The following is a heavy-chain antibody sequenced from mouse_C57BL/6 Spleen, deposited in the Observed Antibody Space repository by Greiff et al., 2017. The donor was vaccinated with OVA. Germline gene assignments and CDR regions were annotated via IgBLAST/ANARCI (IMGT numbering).Heavy chain of an antibody. D-gene: IGHD2-5*01. CDR1: GYTFTSYW. CDR2: IDPSDSYT. CDR3: ARPYSNYDFDY. V-gene: IGHV1-59*01. Sequence: QVQLQQPGAELVRPGTSVKLSCKASGYTFTSYWMHWVKQRPGQGLEWIGVIDPSDSYTNYNQKFKGKATLTVDTSSSTAYMQLSSLTSEDSAVYYCARPYSNYDFDYWGQGTTLTVSS. J-gene: IGHJ2*01.